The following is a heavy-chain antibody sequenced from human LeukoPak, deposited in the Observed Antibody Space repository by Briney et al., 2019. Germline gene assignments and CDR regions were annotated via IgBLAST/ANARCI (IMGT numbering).Heavy chain of an antibody. CDR3: AGGATMVRGVIITKPLDY. CDR1: GFTFSSYS. J-gene: IGHJ4*02. D-gene: IGHD3-10*01. CDR2: ISSSSSYI. Sequence: PGGSLRLSCAASGFTFSSYSMNWVRQAPGKGLEWVSSISSSSSYIYYADSVKGRFTISRDNAKNTLYLQMNSLRAEDTAVYYCAGGATMVRGVIITKPLDYWGQGTLVTVSS. V-gene: IGHV3-21*01.